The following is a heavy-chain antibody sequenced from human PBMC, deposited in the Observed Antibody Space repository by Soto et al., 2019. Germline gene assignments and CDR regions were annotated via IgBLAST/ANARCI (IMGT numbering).Heavy chain of an antibody. J-gene: IGHJ6*02. CDR2: ISSSGSTI. V-gene: IGHV3-48*03. CDR3: ARELGGRDRYYYYGMEV. CDR1: GFTFSSYE. D-gene: IGHD3-16*01. Sequence: GSLRLSCAASGFTFSSYEMNWVRQAPGKGLEWVSYISSSGSTIYYADSVKGRFTISRDNAKNSLYLQMNSLRAEDTAVYYCARELGGRDRYYYYGMEVWGQGTTVTVSS.